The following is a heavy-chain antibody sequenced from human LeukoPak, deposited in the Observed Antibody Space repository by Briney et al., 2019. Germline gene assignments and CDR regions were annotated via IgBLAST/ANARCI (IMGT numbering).Heavy chain of an antibody. CDR3: ARDLVVCGASRLDS. J-gene: IGHJ4*02. V-gene: IGHV4-31*03. Sequence: PSETLSLTCTVSGGSISSGGYYWSWIRQHPGKGLEWIGYIYYSGSTYYNPSLESRAAISVDTSKNQFSLKLSFVTAADTAVYYCARDLVVCGASRLDSWGQGTLVTVSS. D-gene: IGHD2-15*01. CDR2: IYYSGST. CDR1: GGSISSGGYY.